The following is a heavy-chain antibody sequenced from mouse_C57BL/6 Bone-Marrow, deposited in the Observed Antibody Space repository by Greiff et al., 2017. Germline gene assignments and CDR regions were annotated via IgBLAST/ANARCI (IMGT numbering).Heavy chain of an antibody. CDR2: IYPGSGST. CDR1: GYTFPSYW. V-gene: IGHV1-55*01. CDR3: ARILRDY. J-gene: IGHJ2*01. Sequence: QVQLKQPGAELVKPGASGKMSCKASGYTFPSYWITWVKQRPGQGLEWIGDIYPGSGSTTYNEKFKSKATLTVDTSSSTAYMQLSSLTSEDSAVYYCARILRDYWGQGTTLTVSS.